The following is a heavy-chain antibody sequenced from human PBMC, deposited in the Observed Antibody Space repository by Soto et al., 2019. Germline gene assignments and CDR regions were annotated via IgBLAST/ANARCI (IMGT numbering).Heavy chain of an antibody. Sequence: ASVKVSCEASGYTFINYDISWVRQATGQGLEWMGWMNPGSGKTGYANKFQGRVTMTRDASTSTAHLELSSLTSEDTAVYYCARMASSGTLNWFDPWGQGTLVTVS. CDR2: MNPGSGKT. J-gene: IGHJ5*02. CDR3: ARMASSGTLNWFDP. V-gene: IGHV1-8*02. CDR1: GYTFINYD.